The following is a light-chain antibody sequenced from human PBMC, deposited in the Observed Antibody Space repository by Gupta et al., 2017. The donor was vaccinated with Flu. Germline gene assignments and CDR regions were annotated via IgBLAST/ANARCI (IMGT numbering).Light chain of an antibody. CDR3: SSYTSGSTFYV. Sequence: QPASVSGSPGQSITISCTGTSSDVGRSDSVSWYQQHPDKAPKLIIYDVTNRPSGVSGRFSGSKSGNTASLTISGLQAEDETDYYCSSYTSGSTFYVFGTGTKVTVL. CDR2: DVT. V-gene: IGLV2-14*01. CDR1: SSDVGRSDS. J-gene: IGLJ1*01.